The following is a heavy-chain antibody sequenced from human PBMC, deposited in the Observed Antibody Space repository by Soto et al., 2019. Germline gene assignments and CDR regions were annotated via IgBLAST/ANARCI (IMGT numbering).Heavy chain of an antibody. Sequence: QVQLVESGGGVVQPGRSLRLSCAASGFTFSSYAMHRVRQAPGKGLEWVAVISYDGSNKYYADSVKGRFTISRDNSKNTLYLQMNSLRAEDTAVYYCARGRFDYWGQGTLVTVSS. CDR3: ARGRFDY. CDR2: ISYDGSNK. J-gene: IGHJ4*02. CDR1: GFTFSSYA. V-gene: IGHV3-30-3*01.